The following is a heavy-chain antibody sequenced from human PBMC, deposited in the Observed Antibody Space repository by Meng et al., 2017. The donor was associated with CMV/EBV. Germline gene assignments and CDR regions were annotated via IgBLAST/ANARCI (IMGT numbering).Heavy chain of an antibody. D-gene: IGHD1-26*01. CDR1: GFTFSSYW. CDR2: IEQDGSEK. Sequence: GESLKISCAASGFTFSSYWMSWVRQAPGKGLEWVANIEQDGSEKYYVDSVKGRFTISRDNAKNSLYLQMNSLRAEDTAVYYCARVVSGSLDYWGQGTLVTVSS. V-gene: IGHV3-7*01. J-gene: IGHJ4*02. CDR3: ARVVSGSLDY.